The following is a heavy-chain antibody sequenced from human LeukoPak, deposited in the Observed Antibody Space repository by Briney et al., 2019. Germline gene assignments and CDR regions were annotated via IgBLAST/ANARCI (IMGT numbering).Heavy chain of an antibody. CDR3: ARDNYYDSSGLLDY. CDR2: ISAYNGNT. V-gene: IGHV1-18*01. J-gene: IGHJ4*02. CDR1: GYTFTSFG. Sequence: ASVKVSCKASGYTFTSFGISWVRQAPGQGLEWMGWISAYNGNTNYAQKLQGRVTMTTDTSTSTAYMELRSLRSDDTAVYYCARDNYYDSSGLLDYWGQGTLVTVSS. D-gene: IGHD3-22*01.